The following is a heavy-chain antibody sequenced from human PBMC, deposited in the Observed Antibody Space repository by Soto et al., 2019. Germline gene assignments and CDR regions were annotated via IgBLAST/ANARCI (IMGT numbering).Heavy chain of an antibody. CDR2: ISSSSSTI. V-gene: IGHV3-48*02. J-gene: IGHJ6*02. CDR1: GFTLSGYS. Sequence: EVQLVESGGGLVQPGGSLRLSCAASGFTLSGYSMNWVRQAPGKGLEWVSYISSSSSTIYYADFVKGRFTISRDNAKKSLYLPMNSLRDEDTAVYYCAGDIYYYYYYAMDVWGQGTTVTVSS. D-gene: IGHD3-10*01. CDR3: AGDIYYYYYYAMDV.